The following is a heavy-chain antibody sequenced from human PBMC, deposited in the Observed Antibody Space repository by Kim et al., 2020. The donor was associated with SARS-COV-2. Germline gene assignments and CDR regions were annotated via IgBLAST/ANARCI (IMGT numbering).Heavy chain of an antibody. D-gene: IGHD3-22*01. V-gene: IGHV4-39*01. CDR3: ARHVYFFDSSGYYFDY. Sequence: PSLKRRVTISDDTAKNQISLNLNSVTAADTAVYYCARHVYFFDSSGYYFDYWGQGALVSVSS. J-gene: IGHJ4*02.